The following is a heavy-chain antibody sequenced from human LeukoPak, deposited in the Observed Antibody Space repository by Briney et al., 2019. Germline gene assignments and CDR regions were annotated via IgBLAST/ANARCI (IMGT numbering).Heavy chain of an antibody. Sequence: GGSLRLSCAASGFIVSSNYMSWVRQAPGKGLEWVSVIYNSGTTKYADSVKGRFTIARDNSKNTLYLQMNSLRAEDTARYYCARGWELWDYWGQGTLVTVSS. V-gene: IGHV3-53*01. D-gene: IGHD3-10*01. CDR2: IYNSGTT. J-gene: IGHJ4*02. CDR1: GFIVSSNY. CDR3: ARGWELWDY.